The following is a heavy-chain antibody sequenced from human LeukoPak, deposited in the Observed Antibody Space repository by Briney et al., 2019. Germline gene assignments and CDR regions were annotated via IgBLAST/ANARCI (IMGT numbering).Heavy chain of an antibody. J-gene: IGHJ5*02. CDR3: ARDREYSSSGLVWFDP. D-gene: IGHD6-6*01. CDR2: IYYSGST. CDR1: GGSVSGYY. V-gene: IGHV4-59*02. Sequence: PSETLSLTCTVSGGSVSGYYWSWIRQPPGKGVEWIGYIYYSGSTNYNPSLKIRVTISVATSESQFSLKLTSVTAADTAVYYCARDREYSSSGLVWFDPWGHGILVTVSS.